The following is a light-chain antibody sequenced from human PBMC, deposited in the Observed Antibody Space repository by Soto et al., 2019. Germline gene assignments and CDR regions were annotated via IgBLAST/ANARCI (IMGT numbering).Light chain of an antibody. V-gene: IGLV2-14*01. Sequence: QSARTQPASVSRSPGQSITISCTGTSSDVGGYNYVSWYQQHPGKAPKLMIYEVSNRPSGVSNRFSGSKSGNTASLTISGLQAEDEADDYCSSYTSSSTRHVVFGGGTKVTVL. CDR1: SSDVGGYNY. CDR2: EVS. CDR3: SSYTSSSTRHVV. J-gene: IGLJ2*01.